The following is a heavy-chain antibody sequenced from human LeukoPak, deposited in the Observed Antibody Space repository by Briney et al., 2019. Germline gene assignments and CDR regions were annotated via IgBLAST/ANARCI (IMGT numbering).Heavy chain of an antibody. CDR1: GFTFSGSA. J-gene: IGHJ4*02. V-gene: IGHV3-73*01. CDR2: IRSKANSYAT. D-gene: IGHD3-22*01. CDR3: ARTFNYYDSSAWFDY. Sequence: GGSLRLSCAASGFTFSGSAMHWVRQASGKGLEWVGRIRSKANSYATAYAASVKGRFTISRDNSKNTLYLQMNSLRAEDTAVYYCARTFNYYDSSAWFDYWGQGTLVTVSS.